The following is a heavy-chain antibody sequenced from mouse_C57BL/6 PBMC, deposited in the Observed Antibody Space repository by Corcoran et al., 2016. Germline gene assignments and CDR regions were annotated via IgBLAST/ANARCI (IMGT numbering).Heavy chain of an antibody. CDR1: GYTFTTYG. J-gene: IGHJ1*03. V-gene: IGHV9-3*01. D-gene: IGHD1-1*01. Sequence: QIQLVQSGPELKKPGETVKISCKASGYTFTTYGMSWVKQAPGKGLKWMGWINTYSGVPTYADDFKGRFAFSLETSASTAYLQMNNLKNEDTDTYFCARDGSSWWYFDVWGTGTTVTVSS. CDR2: INTYSGVP. CDR3: ARDGSSWWYFDV.